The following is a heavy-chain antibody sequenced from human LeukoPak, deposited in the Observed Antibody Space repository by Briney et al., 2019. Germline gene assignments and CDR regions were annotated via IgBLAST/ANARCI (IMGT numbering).Heavy chain of an antibody. CDR2: INYSGST. V-gene: IGHV4-34*01. CDR3: AREQSTGFLRDY. Sequence: KSSETLSLTCAVYGGSFSGYYWSWIRQPPGKGLEWIGEINYSGSTNYNPSLKSRVTISVDTSKNQFSLKLSSVTAADTAVYYCAREQSTGFLRDYWGQGTLVTVSS. J-gene: IGHJ4*02. CDR1: GGSFSGYY.